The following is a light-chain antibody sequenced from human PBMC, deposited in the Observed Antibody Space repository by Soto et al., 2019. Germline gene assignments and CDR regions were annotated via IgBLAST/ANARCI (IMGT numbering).Light chain of an antibody. V-gene: IGLV2-11*01. CDR3: CSYAGSNTLV. Sequence: QSALTQPRSVSGSPGQSVTISCTGTSSDVGGYNYVTWYQHHAGKAPKLRIYDVSKRPSGVPDRFSGSRSGNTASLTISGLQAEDEAEYFCCSYAGSNTLVCGGGTKLTV. CDR2: DVS. CDR1: SSDVGGYNY. J-gene: IGLJ3*02.